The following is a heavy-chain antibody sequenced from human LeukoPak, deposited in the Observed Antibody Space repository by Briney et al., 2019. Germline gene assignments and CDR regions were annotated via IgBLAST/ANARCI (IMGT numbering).Heavy chain of an antibody. J-gene: IGHJ3*01. V-gene: IGHV4-4*07. CDR3: ARPQGKGRDAFDV. Sequence: SETLSLTCSVSGDSISSYSWNWIRQSAGKGLEWIGRIYSGNTIYNPSLKSRVTMSVDTSKNQFSLKVTSVTAADTAVYYCARPQGKGRDAFDVWGLGTMVTVSS. CDR2: IYSGNT. CDR1: GDSISSYS.